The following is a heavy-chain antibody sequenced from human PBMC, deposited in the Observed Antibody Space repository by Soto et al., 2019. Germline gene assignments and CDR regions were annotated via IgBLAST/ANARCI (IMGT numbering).Heavy chain of an antibody. D-gene: IGHD3-10*01. Sequence: QVHLVESGGGVAQPGRSLRLSWAASGFTFSSYGMHWVRQPPGKGLGWVAIISYDGIFKYYADSVKGRLTISRDNSKSALYLQMNSLRPEDTAVYYCAKDFKVSGSYYGSLNYYYGMDVWGQGTTVIVSS. CDR1: GFTFSSYG. CDR3: AKDFKVSGSYYGSLNYYYGMDV. CDR2: ISYDGIFK. V-gene: IGHV3-30*18. J-gene: IGHJ6*02.